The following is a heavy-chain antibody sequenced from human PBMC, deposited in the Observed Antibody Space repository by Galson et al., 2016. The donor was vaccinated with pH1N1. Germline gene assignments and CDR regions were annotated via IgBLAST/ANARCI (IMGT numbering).Heavy chain of an antibody. CDR3: ARRYFDL. J-gene: IGHJ2*01. V-gene: IGHV3-11*06. Sequence: SLRLSCAASGFSFPVYYMAWIRQAPGKGLEWVASTSSASTYTHYADSVRGRFTISRDDARNSLYLHMDGLRAEDTAVYYCARRYFDLWGRGTLVTVSS. CDR2: TSSASTYT. CDR1: GFSFPVYY.